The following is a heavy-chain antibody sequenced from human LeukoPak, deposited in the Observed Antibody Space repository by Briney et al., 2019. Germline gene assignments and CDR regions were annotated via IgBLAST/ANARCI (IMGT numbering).Heavy chain of an antibody. J-gene: IGHJ3*02. CDR2: ISSSSSYI. Sequence: GGSLRLSCAASGFTFSSYAMSWVRQAPGKGLEWVSSISSSSSYIYYADSVKGRFTISRDNAKNSLYLQMNSLRAEDTAVYYCARAIQRGLYRGYEIDAFDIWGQGTMVTVSS. V-gene: IGHV3-21*01. D-gene: IGHD5-12*01. CDR3: ARAIQRGLYRGYEIDAFDI. CDR1: GFTFSSYA.